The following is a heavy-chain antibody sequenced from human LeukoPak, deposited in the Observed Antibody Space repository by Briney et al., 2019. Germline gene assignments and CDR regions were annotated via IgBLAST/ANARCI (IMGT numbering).Heavy chain of an antibody. CDR3: ARERIQLWAYYFDY. J-gene: IGHJ4*02. Sequence: PGGSLRLSCAASRFTFSSYWMSWVRQAPGKGLEWVANIKQDGSEKYYVDSVKGRFTISRDNARNSVYLQMNNLRAEDTAVYFCARERIQLWAYYFDYWGQGALVTVSS. CDR2: IKQDGSEK. D-gene: IGHD5-18*01. V-gene: IGHV3-7*01. CDR1: RFTFSSYW.